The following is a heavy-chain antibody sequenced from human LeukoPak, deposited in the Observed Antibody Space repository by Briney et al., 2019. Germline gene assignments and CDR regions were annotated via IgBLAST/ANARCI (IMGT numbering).Heavy chain of an antibody. Sequence: SETLSLTCAVYGGSFSGYYWSWIRQPPGKGLEWIGEINHSGSTNYNPSLKSRATISVDTSKNQFSLKLSSVTAADTAVYYCARSGEYCTNGVCYNYFDYWGQGTLVTVSS. CDR2: INHSGST. V-gene: IGHV4-34*01. CDR3: ARSGEYCTNGVCYNYFDY. CDR1: GGSFSGYY. D-gene: IGHD2-8*01. J-gene: IGHJ4*02.